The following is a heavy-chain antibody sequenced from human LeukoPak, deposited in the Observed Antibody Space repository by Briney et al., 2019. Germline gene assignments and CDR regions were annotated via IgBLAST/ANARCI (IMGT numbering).Heavy chain of an antibody. D-gene: IGHD6-13*01. CDR2: IRYDGSDK. Sequence: GGSLRLSCAASGFTFSGYGMHWVRQAPGKGLEWVSFIRYDGSDKYYADSVKGRFTISRDNSKSTLYLQMNSLRAEDTAVYYCARGIAAARIYYYYMDVWGKGTTVTVSS. CDR1: GFTFSGYG. CDR3: ARGIAAARIYYYYMDV. J-gene: IGHJ6*03. V-gene: IGHV3-30*02.